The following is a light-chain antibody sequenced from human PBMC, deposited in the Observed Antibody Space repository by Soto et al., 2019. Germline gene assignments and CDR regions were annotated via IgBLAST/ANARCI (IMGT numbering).Light chain of an antibody. CDR2: EGT. CDR3: SSYAGSSARVV. V-gene: IGLV2-14*01. CDR1: SSDVGGYYY. J-gene: IGLJ2*01. Sequence: QSVLTQPASVSGSPGQSITISCTGTSSDVGGYYYVSWYQHHPGKSPKLIIYEGTKRPSEISDRFSGSESDTTASLIISGLQPEDEADYYCSSYAGSSARVVFGGGTKLTVL.